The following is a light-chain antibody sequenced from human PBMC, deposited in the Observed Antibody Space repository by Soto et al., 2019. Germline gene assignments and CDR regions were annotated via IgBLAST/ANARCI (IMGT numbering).Light chain of an antibody. CDR2: DAS. J-gene: IGKJ4*01. CDR1: QDIDTS. V-gene: IGKV1-33*01. CDR3: QQFYDVVLT. Sequence: DIQMTQSPSSLSASVGDKVTITCQASQDIDTSLNWYQLRPGEPPKLLIYDASTLETGVPLRFSGGGSVIHFTLHVTGLHPEDSATCFCQQFYDVVLTFGGG.